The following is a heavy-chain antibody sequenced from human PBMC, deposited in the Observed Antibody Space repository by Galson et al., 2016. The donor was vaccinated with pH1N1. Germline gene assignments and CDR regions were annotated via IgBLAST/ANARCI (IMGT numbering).Heavy chain of an antibody. CDR2: IGSYNGNR. CDR3: AGAEYYDSNGSWGDS. V-gene: IGHV1-18*01. Sequence: SVKVSCKASGNTFTTYGITGVRQAPRQGLAWMGWIGSYNGNRNYAQKLQGTVTMTTNTSTNTAYMELRALRSDDPAVYYCAGAEYYDSNGSWGDSWGQGTLVTVSS. J-gene: IGHJ5*01. CDR1: GNTFTTYG. D-gene: IGHD3-22*01.